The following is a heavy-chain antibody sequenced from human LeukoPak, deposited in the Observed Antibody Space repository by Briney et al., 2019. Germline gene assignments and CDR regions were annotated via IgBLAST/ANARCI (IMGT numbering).Heavy chain of an antibody. CDR3: ARHVHHSSGFEYYFDY. J-gene: IGHJ4*02. CDR1: GGSISSGGYY. Sequence: KASETLSLTCTVSGGSISSGGYYWSWIRQHPGKGLEWIGYIYYSGSTYYNPSLKSRVTISVDTSKNQFSLKLSSVTAADTAVYYCARHVHHSSGFEYYFDYWGQGTLVTVSS. CDR2: IYYSGST. V-gene: IGHV4-31*03. D-gene: IGHD3-22*01.